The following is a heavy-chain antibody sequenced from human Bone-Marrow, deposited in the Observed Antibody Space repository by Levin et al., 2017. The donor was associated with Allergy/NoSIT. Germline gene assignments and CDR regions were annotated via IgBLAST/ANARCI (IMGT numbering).Heavy chain of an antibody. CDR3: ARTAKKSSDTSGWFVPFDY. CDR2: IIPVFGTA. CDR1: GGTFRRYG. J-gene: IGHJ4*02. D-gene: IGHD6-19*01. V-gene: IGHV1-69*13. Sequence: SVKVSCKASGGTFRRYGISWVRQAPGQGPEWMGGIIPVFGTANYAQKFQGRITITADASASTVYMELSSLRSDDTAVYHCARTAKKSSDTSGWFVPFDYWGQGTLVTVSS.